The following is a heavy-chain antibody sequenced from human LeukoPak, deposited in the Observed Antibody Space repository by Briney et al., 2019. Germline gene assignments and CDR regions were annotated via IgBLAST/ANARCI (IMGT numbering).Heavy chain of an antibody. CDR2: IKSKADGVTT. J-gene: IGHJ4*02. Sequence: GGSLILSCAASGFYFNHALMILLRQAPGNVLECVRRIKSKADGVTTYYPAPGKGRFTTSIYSSKKRLYLQMNSLKNEDTAVYSCARIRGYSVYDFSYWGQGTLVTVPS. D-gene: IGHD5/OR15-5a*01. V-gene: IGHV3-15*01. CDR3: ARIRGYSVYDFSY. CDR1: GFYFNHAL.